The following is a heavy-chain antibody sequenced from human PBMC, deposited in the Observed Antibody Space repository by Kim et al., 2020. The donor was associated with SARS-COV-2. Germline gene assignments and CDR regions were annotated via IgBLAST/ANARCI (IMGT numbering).Heavy chain of an antibody. D-gene: IGHD6-6*01. CDR1: GFTFSNAW. J-gene: IGHJ6*02. CDR3: TTEGLGQLVPHYYYGMDV. Sequence: GGSLRLSCAASGFTFSNAWMSWVRQAPGKGLEWVGRIKSKTDGGTTDYAAPVKGRFTISRDDSKNTLYLQMNSLKTEDTAVYYCTTEGLGQLVPHYYYGMDVWGLGTTVTVSS. CDR2: IKSKTDGGTT. V-gene: IGHV3-15*01.